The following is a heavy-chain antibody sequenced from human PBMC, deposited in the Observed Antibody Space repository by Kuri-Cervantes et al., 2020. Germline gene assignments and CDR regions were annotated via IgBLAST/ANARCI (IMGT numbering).Heavy chain of an antibody. J-gene: IGHJ4*02. D-gene: IGHD4-17*01. CDR3: AKDFYGDYPFYCFDY. CDR1: GFTFSGYG. Sequence: GGSLRLSCAASGFTFSGYGMHWVRQAPGKGLEWVAVISYDGSNKYYADSVKGRFTISRDNSKNTLYLQMNSLSAEDTAVYYCAKDFYGDYPFYCFDYWGQGTLVTVSS. CDR2: ISYDGSNK. V-gene: IGHV3-30*18.